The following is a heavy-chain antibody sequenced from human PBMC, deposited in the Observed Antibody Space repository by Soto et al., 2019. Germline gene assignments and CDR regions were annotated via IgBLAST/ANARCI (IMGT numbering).Heavy chain of an antibody. CDR1: GGSINNYY. CDR2: IYYSGNT. CDR3: ARGGTFRTFDY. D-gene: IGHD3-16*01. V-gene: IGHV4-59*01. Sequence: PSETLSLTCTVSGGSINNYYWSWIRQPPGKGLEWIGYIYYSGNTNYNPSLKSRVTISVDTSKNQFSLKLSSATAADTAVYYCARGGTFRTFDYWGQGTLVTASS. J-gene: IGHJ4*02.